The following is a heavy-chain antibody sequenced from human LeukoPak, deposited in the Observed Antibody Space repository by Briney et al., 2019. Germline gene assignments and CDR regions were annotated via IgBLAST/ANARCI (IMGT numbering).Heavy chain of an antibody. D-gene: IGHD4-17*01. Sequence: SDTLSLTCTVSGYSISSGYYWGWIRQPPGEGLEWIGKIFHSGSTHYNPSLKSRVTISVDTSKNQFSLKLSSVTAADTAAYYCARETTRDRFMDVWGKGTTVTVSS. J-gene: IGHJ6*03. CDR3: ARETTRDRFMDV. CDR2: IFHSGST. CDR1: GYSISSGYY. V-gene: IGHV4-38-2*02.